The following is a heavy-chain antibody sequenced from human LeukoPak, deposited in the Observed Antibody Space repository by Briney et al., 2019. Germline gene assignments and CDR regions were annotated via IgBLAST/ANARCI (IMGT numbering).Heavy chain of an antibody. J-gene: IGHJ4*02. CDR3: ASSTHYYDSSGYYRPLDY. Sequence: ASVKVSCKASGHTFTGYYMHWVRQAPGQGLEWMGWINPNSGGTNYAQKFQGRVTMTRDTSISTAYMELSRLRSDDTAVYYCASSTHYYDSSGYYRPLDYWGQGTLVTVSS. D-gene: IGHD3-22*01. CDR1: GHTFTGYY. V-gene: IGHV1-2*02. CDR2: INPNSGGT.